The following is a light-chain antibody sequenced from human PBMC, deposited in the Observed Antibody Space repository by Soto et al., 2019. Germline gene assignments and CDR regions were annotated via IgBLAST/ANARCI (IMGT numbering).Light chain of an antibody. CDR3: QQYNSYSQT. CDR2: DAS. CDR1: QSISRW. Sequence: DIQMTQSPSPLSASVGDRVTIPCRASQSISRWVAWYQQKPGKAPNLLIYDASALESGVPSRFSGSGSGTEFTLTISSLQPDDVATYDFQQYNSYSQTFGQGTKVEIK. J-gene: IGKJ1*01. V-gene: IGKV1-5*01.